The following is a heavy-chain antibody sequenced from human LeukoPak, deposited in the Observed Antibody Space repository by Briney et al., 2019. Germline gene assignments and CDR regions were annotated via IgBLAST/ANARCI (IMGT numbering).Heavy chain of an antibody. D-gene: IGHD6-13*01. CDR3: ASDLNSSSWYEGVFDY. J-gene: IGHJ4*02. Sequence: GGSLRLSCAASGFTFSSYWMSWVRQAPGKGLEWVANIKQDGSEKYYVDSVKGRFTISRDNAKNSPYLQMNSLRAEDTAVYYCASDLNSSSWYEGVFDYWGQGTLVTVSS. CDR2: IKQDGSEK. CDR1: GFTFSSYW. V-gene: IGHV3-7*01.